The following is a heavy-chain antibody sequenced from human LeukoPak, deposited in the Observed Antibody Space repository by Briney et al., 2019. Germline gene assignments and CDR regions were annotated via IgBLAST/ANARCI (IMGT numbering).Heavy chain of an antibody. Sequence: GGSLRLSCAASGFTFSDYYMTWIRQAPGKGLGWVSYISGSSEYIHYADSVKGRFTISRDTAKNSLYLQMNSLRAEDTAVYYCARVAVITAAGTYDYWGQGTLVTVSS. CDR2: ISGSSEYI. J-gene: IGHJ4*02. CDR1: GFTFSDYY. V-gene: IGHV3-11*05. CDR3: ARVAVITAAGTYDY. D-gene: IGHD6-13*01.